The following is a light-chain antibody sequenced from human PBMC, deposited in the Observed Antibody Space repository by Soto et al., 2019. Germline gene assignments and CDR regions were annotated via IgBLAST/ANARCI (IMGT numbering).Light chain of an antibody. CDR1: QSISSW. J-gene: IGKJ1*01. Sequence: DIQMTQSPSTLSAYVGDRVTITCRASQSISSWLAWYQQKPGKAPKLLIYDASSLESGVPSRYRGSGSGTEFTLTISSLQPDDFATYYCQQYNSYPWTFGQGTKVEIK. V-gene: IGKV1-5*01. CDR3: QQYNSYPWT. CDR2: DAS.